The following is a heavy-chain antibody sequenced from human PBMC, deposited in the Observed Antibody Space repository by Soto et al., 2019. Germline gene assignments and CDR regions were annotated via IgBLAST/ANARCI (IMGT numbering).Heavy chain of an antibody. CDR1: GDSVSKYY. CDR3: ARSPAYGDYANLDT. Sequence: SETLSLTCTVSGDSVSKYYWNWIRQPAGKGLEWIGRIYTTRSPNYNPSLRSRVTMSVDTSKNQFSLKLNLSSVTAADTAVYYCARSPAYGDYANLDTWGQGTLVTVSS. D-gene: IGHD4-17*01. J-gene: IGHJ5*02. V-gene: IGHV4-4*07. CDR2: IYTTRSP.